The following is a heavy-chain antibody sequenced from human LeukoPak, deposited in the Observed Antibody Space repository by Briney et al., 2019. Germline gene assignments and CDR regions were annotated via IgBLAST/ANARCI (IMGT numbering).Heavy chain of an antibody. J-gene: IGHJ4*02. V-gene: IGHV1-8*01. Sequence: ASVKVSCKASGYTFTSYDINWVRQATGQGLEWMGWMNPNSGNTGYAQKFQGRVTMTRNTSISTAYMELSSLRSEDTAVYYCARGPARISYYDFWSGYYRRGERSLEPDYWGQGTLVTVSS. CDR2: MNPNSGNT. D-gene: IGHD3-3*01. CDR3: ARGPARISYYDFWSGYYRRGERSLEPDY. CDR1: GYTFTSYD.